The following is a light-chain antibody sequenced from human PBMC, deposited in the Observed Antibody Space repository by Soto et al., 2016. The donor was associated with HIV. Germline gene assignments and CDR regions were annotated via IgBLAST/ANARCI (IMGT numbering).Light chain of an antibody. V-gene: IGLV3-21*03. J-gene: IGLJ1*01. Sequence: SYVLTQAPSVSVSPGKTASITCGGNEHWNKVVHWYQQKAGQAPALVVYDDSERPSGIPERFSGSNSGNTATLTISRVEAGDEADYYCQVWETSNDHYVFGTGTKVTVL. CDR3: QVWETSNDHYV. CDR1: EHWNKV. CDR2: DDS.